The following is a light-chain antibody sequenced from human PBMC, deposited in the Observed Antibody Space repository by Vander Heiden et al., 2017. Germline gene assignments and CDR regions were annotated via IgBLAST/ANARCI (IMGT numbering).Light chain of an antibody. J-gene: IGKJ3*01. CDR3: QLNKGYSHFT. Sequence: ISMTVSPSTLSASVGDRVTSTCRASQSISSWLGWNQQKPCNAPKLLIYDASSLEILLTSRLSGTWCGREFTLTISIQQRNDFTSYSCQLNKGYSHFTYG. CDR2: DAS. V-gene: IGKV1-5*01. CDR1: QSISSW.